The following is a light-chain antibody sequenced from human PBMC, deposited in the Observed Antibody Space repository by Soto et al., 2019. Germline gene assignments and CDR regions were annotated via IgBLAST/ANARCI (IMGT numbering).Light chain of an antibody. Sequence: EIVLTQSAGTLSLSPGERATLSCRASQSVTNNYLAWYQQKPGQAPRLLIYGASSRATGIPDRFSGSGSGTDFTLTISRLEPEDFAVYYCQQYGRSTITFGQGTRLEIK. V-gene: IGKV3-20*01. CDR2: GAS. CDR1: QSVTNNY. CDR3: QQYGRSTIT. J-gene: IGKJ5*01.